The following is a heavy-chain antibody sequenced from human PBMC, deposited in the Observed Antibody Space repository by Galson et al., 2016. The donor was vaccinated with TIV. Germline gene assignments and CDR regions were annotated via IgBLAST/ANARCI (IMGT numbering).Heavy chain of an antibody. CDR2: IYHSGMT. D-gene: IGHD3-22*01. J-gene: IGHJ4*02. Sequence: LSLTCSVSGASVSSGSYYWGWIRQPPGKGLEWIGSIYHSGMTYYNPSLESRVTISVDTSKSRFSLRLNSVTAADTAVYYCARDRSTYYFDSSGYSPFDYWGQGTLVTVSS. CDR3: ARDRSTYYFDSSGYSPFDY. CDR1: GASVSSGSYY. V-gene: IGHV4-39*07.